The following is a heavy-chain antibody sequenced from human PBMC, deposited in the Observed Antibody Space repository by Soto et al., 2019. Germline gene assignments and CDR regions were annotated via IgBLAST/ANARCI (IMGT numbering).Heavy chain of an antibody. CDR3: ARDGPYYYGSGSYYSDFDY. V-gene: IGHV1-46*01. CDR1: GYTFTSYY. CDR2: INPSGGST. Sequence: GASVKVSCKASGYTFTSYYMHWVRQAPGQGLEWMGIINPSGGSTSYAQKFQGRVTMTRDTSTSTVYMELSSLRSEDTAVHYCARDGPYYYGSGSYYSDFDYWGQGTLVTVSS. D-gene: IGHD3-10*01. J-gene: IGHJ4*02.